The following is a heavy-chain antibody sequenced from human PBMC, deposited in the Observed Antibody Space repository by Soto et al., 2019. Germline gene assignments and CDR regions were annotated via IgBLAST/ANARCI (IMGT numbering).Heavy chain of an antibody. CDR1: GFTLSSYW. Sequence: EVQLVESGGGLVQPGGSLRLSCAASGFTLSSYWMHWVRQAPGKGLVWVSRISREGSSTAYADSVKGRFTISRDNAKNTLNMQMNGLGAEDTAVYYCTRGQAGPYGMDVWGQGTTVTVSS. CDR2: ISREGSST. V-gene: IGHV3-74*01. CDR3: TRGQAGPYGMDV. J-gene: IGHJ6*02.